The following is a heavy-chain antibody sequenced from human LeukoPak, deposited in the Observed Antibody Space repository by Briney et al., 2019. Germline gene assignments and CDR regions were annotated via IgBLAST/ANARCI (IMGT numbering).Heavy chain of an antibody. CDR3: ARVRDYYDSSGYYPTLDY. CDR1: GGSISDYS. CDR2: IYYSGSA. Sequence: SETLSLTCTVSGGSISDYSWSWIRQPPGKGLEWIGNIYYSGSANHNPSLKSRVTISRDTSKNQFSLKLTSVTTADTAVYYCARVRDYYDSSGYYPTLDYWGQGTLVTVSS. D-gene: IGHD3-22*01. J-gene: IGHJ4*02. V-gene: IGHV4-59*01.